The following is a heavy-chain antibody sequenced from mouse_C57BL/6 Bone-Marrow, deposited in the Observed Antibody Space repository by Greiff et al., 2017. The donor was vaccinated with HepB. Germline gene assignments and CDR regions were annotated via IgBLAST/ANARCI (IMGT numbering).Heavy chain of an antibody. CDR3: ARAYGSSPFAY. CDR2: IDPSDSYT. J-gene: IGHJ3*01. D-gene: IGHD1-1*01. Sequence: VQLQESGAELVMPGASVKLSCKASGYTFTSYWMHWVKQRPGQGLEWIGEIDPSDSYTNYNQKFKGKSTLTVDKSSSPAYMQLSGLTSEDSAVYYCARAYGSSPFAYWGQGTLVTVSA. CDR1: GYTFTSYW. V-gene: IGHV1-69*01.